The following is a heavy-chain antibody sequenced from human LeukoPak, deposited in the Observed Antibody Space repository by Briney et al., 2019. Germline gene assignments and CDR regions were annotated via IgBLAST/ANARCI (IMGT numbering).Heavy chain of an antibody. J-gene: IGHJ4*02. CDR1: GGSISSSY. Sequence: SETLSLTCTVSGGSISSSYWSWIRQPPGKGLEWVGYIYYSGSTNNNPSFKSRVAISVDTPKNQFSLKLSSVTAADTAVYYCATWGIAVAGTFDYWGQGTLVTVST. V-gene: IGHV4-59*08. D-gene: IGHD6-19*01. CDR3: ATWGIAVAGTFDY. CDR2: IYYSGST.